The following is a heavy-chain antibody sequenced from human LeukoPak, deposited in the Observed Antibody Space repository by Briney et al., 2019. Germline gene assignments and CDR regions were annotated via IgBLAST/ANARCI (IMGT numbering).Heavy chain of an antibody. D-gene: IGHD3-10*01. Sequence: ASVKVSCKASGYTFTGYYMHWVRQAPGQGLEWMGWINPNSGGTNYAQKFQGRVTMTGDTSISTAYMELSRLRSDDTAVYYCAREGGYYGSGSYFSSGMGVWGQGTTVTVSS. J-gene: IGHJ6*02. CDR1: GYTFTGYY. V-gene: IGHV1-2*02. CDR2: INPNSGGT. CDR3: AREGGYYGSGSYFSSGMGV.